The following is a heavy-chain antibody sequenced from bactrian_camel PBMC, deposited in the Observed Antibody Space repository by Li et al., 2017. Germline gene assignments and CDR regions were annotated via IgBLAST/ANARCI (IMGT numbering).Heavy chain of an antibody. Sequence: HVQLVESGGGSVQAGGSLRLSCLASGYTFTSSCMGWFRQAPGRGREGVAAIESDGTTSPADSVKGRFTISRDNARNTVYLQMNSLKSEDTAQYYCAIDPPVWRPTQGEYGSWGQGTQVTVS. CDR2: IESDGTT. CDR3: AIDPPVWRPTQGEYGS. V-gene: IGHV3S9*01. CDR1: GYTFTSSC. J-gene: IGHJ4*01.